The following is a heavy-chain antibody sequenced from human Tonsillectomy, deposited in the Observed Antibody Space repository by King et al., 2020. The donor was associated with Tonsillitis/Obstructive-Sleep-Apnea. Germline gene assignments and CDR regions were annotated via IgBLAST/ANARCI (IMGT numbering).Heavy chain of an antibody. Sequence: VQLVESGGGLVQPGGSLRLSCAASGFTVTTNSMTWVRQAPGKGLEWVSVIYSGGRTYYADSVKGRFSISRDNSKNTLYLQMNSLRAEDTAVYYCATSSIIYDYWGQGTLVTVSS. CDR3: ATSSIIYDY. D-gene: IGHD6-6*01. J-gene: IGHJ4*02. CDR2: IYSGGRT. V-gene: IGHV3-66*01. CDR1: GFTVTTNS.